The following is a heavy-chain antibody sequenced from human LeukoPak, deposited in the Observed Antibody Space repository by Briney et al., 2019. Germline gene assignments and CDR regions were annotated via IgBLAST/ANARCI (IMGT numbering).Heavy chain of an antibody. J-gene: IGHJ5*02. Sequence: PGGSLRLSCAASGFTFSSYAMSWVRQAPGKGLEWVSAISGSGGSTYYADSVKGRFTISRDNSKNTLYLQMNSLRAEDTAVYYCAKERIPLGIQLWLNWFDPWGQGTLVTVSS. CDR3: AKERIPLGIQLWLNWFDP. V-gene: IGHV3-23*01. CDR2: ISGSGGST. D-gene: IGHD5-18*01. CDR1: GFTFSSYA.